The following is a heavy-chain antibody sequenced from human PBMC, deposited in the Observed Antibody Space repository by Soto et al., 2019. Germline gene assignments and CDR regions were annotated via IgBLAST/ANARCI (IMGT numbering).Heavy chain of an antibody. CDR3: ESGTSGSYYNPPCQV. J-gene: IGHJ6*04. D-gene: IGHD3-10*01. CDR2: IKQDGSEK. CDR1: GFTFSSYW. Sequence: PGGSLRLSCSASGFTFSSYWMSWVRQAPGKGLEWVANIKQDGSEKYYVDSVKGRFTISRDNAKNSLYLQMNSLRAEDTAVYYCESGTSGSYYNPPCQVWGKGTTVTVSS. V-gene: IGHV3-7*01.